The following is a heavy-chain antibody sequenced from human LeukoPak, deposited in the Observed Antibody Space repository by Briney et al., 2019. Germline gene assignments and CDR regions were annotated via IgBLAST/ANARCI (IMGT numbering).Heavy chain of an antibody. V-gene: IGHV1-69*02. CDR1: GGTFSSYT. D-gene: IGHD1-14*01. J-gene: IGHJ6*03. Sequence: ASVKVSCKASGGTFSSYTISWVRQAPGQGLEWMGRIIPILGIANYAQKFQGRVTITADKSTSTAYMELSSLRSEDTAVYCCARCPVTTNYYYYYMDVWGKGTTVTVSS. CDR3: ARCPVTTNYYYYYMDV. CDR2: IIPILGIA.